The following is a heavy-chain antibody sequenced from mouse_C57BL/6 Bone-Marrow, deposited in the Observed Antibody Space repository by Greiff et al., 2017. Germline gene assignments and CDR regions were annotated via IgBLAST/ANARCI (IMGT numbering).Heavy chain of an antibody. CDR3: AREVRGFAD. CDR1: GYTFTSYG. J-gene: IGHJ3*01. CDR2: IYPRSGNT. V-gene: IGHV1-81*01. Sequence: VKLVESGAELARPGASVKLSCKASGYTFTSYGISWVKQRTGQGLEWIGEIYPRSGNTYYNEKFKGKATLTADKSSSTAYMELRSLTSEDSAVYFCAREVRGFADWGQGTLVTVSA.